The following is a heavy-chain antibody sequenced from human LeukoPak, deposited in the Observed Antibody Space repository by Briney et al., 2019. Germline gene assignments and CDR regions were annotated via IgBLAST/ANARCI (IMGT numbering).Heavy chain of an antibody. D-gene: IGHD3-16*01. CDR3: ARGPVWGSSVDY. V-gene: IGHV4-34*01. J-gene: IGHJ4*02. Sequence: SETLSLTCAVYGGSFSGYYWSWIRQPPGKGLEWIGEINHSGSTNYNPSLKSRVTISVDTSKNQFSLKLSSVTAADTAVYYCARGPVWGSSVDYWGQGTLVTVSS. CDR2: INHSGST. CDR1: GGSFSGYY.